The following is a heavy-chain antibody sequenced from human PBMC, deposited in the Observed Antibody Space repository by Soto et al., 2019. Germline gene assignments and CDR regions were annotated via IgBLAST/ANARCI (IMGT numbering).Heavy chain of an antibody. Sequence: QVHLVQSGAEVKKPGASVKVSCKGSGYTFTSYGITWVRQAPGQGLEWMGWISAHNGNTNYAQKRQGRATVTRDSSTTTRPMELRSLRSDDRAWYYCARGRCGDYWGQGARVTVSS. V-gene: IGHV1-18*01. J-gene: IGHJ4*02. CDR3: ARGRCGDY. CDR1: GYTFTSYG. CDR2: ISAHNGNT.